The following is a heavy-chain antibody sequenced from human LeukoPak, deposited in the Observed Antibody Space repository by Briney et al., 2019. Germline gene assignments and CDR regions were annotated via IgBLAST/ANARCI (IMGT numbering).Heavy chain of an antibody. J-gene: IGHJ4*02. D-gene: IGHD1-7*01. Sequence: PSETLSLTCTVSGGSISSITYYWGWLRQPPGKGLEWVGHMYYRGNTFYHPSLKSRLTVSVETSLNQFSLNLRSVTARVSPGDFCARLYGNYHNYFDYWGEGTLVTVSS. CDR3: ARLYGNYHNYFDY. CDR2: MYYRGNT. CDR1: GGSISSITYY. V-gene: IGHV4-39*07.